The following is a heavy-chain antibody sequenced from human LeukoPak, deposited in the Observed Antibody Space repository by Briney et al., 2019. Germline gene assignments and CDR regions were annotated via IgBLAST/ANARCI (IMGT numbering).Heavy chain of an antibody. CDR3: ATALVGSTS. Sequence: PGGSLRLSCAASGFTFSSYGMSWVRQAPGEGLEWVSAISGSGGSTYYADSVKGRFTISRDNAKNSLYLQMNSLRVEDTAVYYCATALVGSTSWGQGTLVTVSS. V-gene: IGHV3-23*01. J-gene: IGHJ4*02. CDR2: ISGSGGST. CDR1: GFTFSSYG. D-gene: IGHD1-26*01.